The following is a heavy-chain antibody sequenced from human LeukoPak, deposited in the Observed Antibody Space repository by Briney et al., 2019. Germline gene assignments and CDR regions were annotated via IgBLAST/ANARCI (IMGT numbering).Heavy chain of an antibody. CDR3: ARVRNYYGSGSYDYYYMDV. J-gene: IGHJ6*03. CDR2: INPNSGGT. D-gene: IGHD3-10*01. V-gene: IGHV1-2*02. CDR1: GYTFTGYY. Sequence: ASVKVSCKASGYTFTGYYMHWVRQAPGQGLEWMGWINPNSGGTNYAQKFQGRVTMTRDTSISTAYMELSRLRSDDTAVYYCARVRNYYGSGSYDYYYMDVWGKGTTVTVSS.